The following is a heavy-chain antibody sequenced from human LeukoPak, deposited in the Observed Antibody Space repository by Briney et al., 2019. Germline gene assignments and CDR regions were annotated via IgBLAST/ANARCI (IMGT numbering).Heavy chain of an antibody. J-gene: IGHJ4*02. CDR3: ARVGDEAGSYYFDY. V-gene: IGHV7-4-1*02. CDR1: GYTFTSYA. D-gene: IGHD3-16*01. Sequence: ASVKVSCKASGYTFTSYAMNWVRQAPGQGLEWMGWINTNTGNPTYAQGFTGRFVFSLDTSVSTAYLQISSLKAEDTAVYYCARVGDEAGSYYFDYWGQGTLVTVSS. CDR2: INTNTGNP.